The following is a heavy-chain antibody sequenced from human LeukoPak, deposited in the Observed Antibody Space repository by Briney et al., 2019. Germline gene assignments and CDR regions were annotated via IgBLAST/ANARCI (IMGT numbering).Heavy chain of an antibody. Sequence: SVKVSCKASGGTFSSYAISWVRQAPGQGLERMGGIIPIFGTANYAQKFQGRVTITADKSTSTAYMELSSLRSEDTAVYYCARGPLMVTARTPYYYYMDVWGKGTTVTVSS. J-gene: IGHJ6*03. V-gene: IGHV1-69*06. CDR1: GGTFSSYA. D-gene: IGHD2-21*02. CDR2: IIPIFGTA. CDR3: ARGPLMVTARTPYYYYMDV.